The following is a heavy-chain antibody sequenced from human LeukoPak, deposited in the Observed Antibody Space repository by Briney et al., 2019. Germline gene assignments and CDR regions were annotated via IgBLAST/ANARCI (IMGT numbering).Heavy chain of an antibody. CDR2: INPSGGST. CDR1: GYTFTSYY. D-gene: IGHD6-13*01. V-gene: IGHV1-46*01. CDR3: ASSSSWYCFDI. J-gene: IGHJ3*02. Sequence: ASVNVSCKASGYTFTSYYMHWVRQAPGQGLEWMGIINPSGGSTSYAQKFQGRVTMTRDTSTSTVYMELSSLRSEDTAVYYCASSSSWYCFDIWGQGTMVTVSS.